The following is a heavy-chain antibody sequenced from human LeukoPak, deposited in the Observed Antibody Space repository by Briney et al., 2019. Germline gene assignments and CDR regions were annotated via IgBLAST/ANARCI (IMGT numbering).Heavy chain of an antibody. J-gene: IGHJ4*02. Sequence: GGSLRLSCAASGFTFSSYGMHWVRQAPGKGLEWVAVISYDGSNKYYADSVKGRFTISRDNFKNTLYLQMNSLRAEDTAVYYCANEGEYFDYWGQGTLVTVSS. CDR3: ANEGEYFDY. D-gene: IGHD1-26*01. CDR2: ISYDGSNK. CDR1: GFTFSSYG. V-gene: IGHV3-30*18.